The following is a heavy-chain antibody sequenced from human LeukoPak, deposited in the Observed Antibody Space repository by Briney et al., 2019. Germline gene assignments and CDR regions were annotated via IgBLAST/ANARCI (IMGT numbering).Heavy chain of an antibody. CDR1: GFTFSNYW. Sequence: GGSLRLSCAASGFTFSNYWMHWLRQAPGKGLVWVSRINSDASSTAYADSVKGRFTISRDNAKNSLYLQMNSLRAEDTAVYYCARVYGVYYDSTGYYSGWGQGTLVTVPS. D-gene: IGHD3-22*01. CDR2: INSDASST. J-gene: IGHJ4*02. CDR3: ARVYGVYYDSTGYYSG. V-gene: IGHV3-74*01.